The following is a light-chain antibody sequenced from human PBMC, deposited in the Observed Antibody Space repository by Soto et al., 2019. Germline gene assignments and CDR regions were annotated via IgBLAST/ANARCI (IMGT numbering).Light chain of an antibody. J-gene: IGLJ2*01. CDR1: SGSIASND. V-gene: IGLV6-57*04. CDR2: ENN. CDR3: QSYDSSTVV. Sequence: NFMLNQPHSVSESPGKTVTISCTRSSGSIASNDVQWYQQRPGSAPTTVIYENNQRPSGVPDRFSGSTDGSSNSASLTISGLQTEDEADYYCQSYDSSTVVFGGGTKVTVL.